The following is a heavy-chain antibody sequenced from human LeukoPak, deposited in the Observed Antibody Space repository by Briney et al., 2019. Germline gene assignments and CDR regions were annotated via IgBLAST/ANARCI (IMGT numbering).Heavy chain of an antibody. CDR1: GYSFTSYW. J-gene: IGHJ3*02. D-gene: IGHD3-22*01. V-gene: IGHV5-51*01. Sequence: GESLKISCKGSGYSFTSYWIGWVRQMPGKGLEWMGIIYPGDSDTRYSPSFQGQVTISADKSISPAYLQWSSLKASDTAMYYCARGYYDSSGYYFSDAFDIWGQGTMVTVSS. CDR3: ARGYYDSSGYYFSDAFDI. CDR2: IYPGDSDT.